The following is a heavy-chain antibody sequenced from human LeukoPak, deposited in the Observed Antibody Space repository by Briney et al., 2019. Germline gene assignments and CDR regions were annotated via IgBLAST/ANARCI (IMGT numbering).Heavy chain of an antibody. CDR1: GGSISSSSYY. Sequence: SETLSLTCTVSGGSISSSSYYWGWIRQPPGKGLEWIGSIYYSGSTYYNPSLKSRVTISVDTSKNQFSLKLSSVTAADTAVYYCARGDYYDSSAMGYYWGQGTLVTVSS. J-gene: IGHJ4*02. D-gene: IGHD3-22*01. V-gene: IGHV4-39*07. CDR3: ARGDYYDSSAMGYY. CDR2: IYYSGST.